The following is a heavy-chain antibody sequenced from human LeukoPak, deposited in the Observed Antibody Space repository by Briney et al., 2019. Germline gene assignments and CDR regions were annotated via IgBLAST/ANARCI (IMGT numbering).Heavy chain of an antibody. CDR3: ARDKSGYDAFDI. J-gene: IGHJ3*02. CDR1: GFTFCDYY. Sequence: GGSLRLSCAASGFTFCDYYMSWIRQAPGKGLEWVSYISSSSSFTNYADSVKGRFTISRDNAKNSLYLQMNSLRAEDTAVYYCARDKSGYDAFDIWGQGTMVTVSS. D-gene: IGHD5-12*01. CDR2: ISSSSSFT. V-gene: IGHV3-11*06.